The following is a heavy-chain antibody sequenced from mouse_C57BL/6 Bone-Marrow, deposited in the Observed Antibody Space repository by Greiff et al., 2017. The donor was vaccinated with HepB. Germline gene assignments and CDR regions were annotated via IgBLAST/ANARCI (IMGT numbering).Heavy chain of an antibody. CDR1: GFTFSNYW. D-gene: IGHD1-1*01. J-gene: IGHJ1*03. Sequence: EVKLQESGGGLVQPGGSMKLSCVASGFTFSNYWMNWVRQSPEKGLEWVAQIRLKSDNYATHYAESVKGRFTISRDDSKSSVYLQMNNVRAEDTGIYYCTDYYGSSFYWYFDVWGTGTTVTVSS. CDR2: IRLKSDNYAT. V-gene: IGHV6-3*01. CDR3: TDYYGSSFYWYFDV.